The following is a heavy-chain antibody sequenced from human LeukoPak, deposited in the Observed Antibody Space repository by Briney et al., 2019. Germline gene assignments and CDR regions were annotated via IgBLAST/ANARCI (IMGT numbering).Heavy chain of an antibody. J-gene: IGHJ4*02. CDR3: TKDLPYCGGDCSDND. CDR2: LSDSGRST. CDR1: GFTFGAYA. V-gene: IGHV3-23*01. Sequence: GGSLRLSCAASGFTFGAYAMSWVRQASGKGLEWVSSLSDSGRSTYYTDSVKGRFTISRDNPKNTLYLQMHSLTAEDTAIYYCTKDLPYCGGDCSDNDWGQGTLVTVSS. D-gene: IGHD2-21*02.